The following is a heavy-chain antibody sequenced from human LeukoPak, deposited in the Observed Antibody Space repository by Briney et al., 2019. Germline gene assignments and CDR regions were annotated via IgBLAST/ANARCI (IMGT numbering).Heavy chain of an antibody. D-gene: IGHD6-19*01. CDR1: GDSISSYY. J-gene: IGHJ2*01. CDR2: IYYTGST. V-gene: IGHV4-59*08. Sequence: KPSETLSLTCTVSGDSISSYYWSWLRQPPRKGLEWIGYIYYTGSTNYNPSLKSRVTISVDTSKNQFSLKLSSVTAADTAVYYCARQSGIAVRGGWYFDLWGRGTLVTVSS. CDR3: ARQSGIAVRGGWYFDL.